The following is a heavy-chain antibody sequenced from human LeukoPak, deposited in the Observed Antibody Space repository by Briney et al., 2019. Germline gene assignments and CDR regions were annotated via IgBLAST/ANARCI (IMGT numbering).Heavy chain of an antibody. CDR3: ATWKYSSGWYYFDY. Sequence: SVKVSCKASGGTFSSYAISWVRQAPGQGLEWMGRIIPILGIANYAQKFQGRVTITGNTSISTAYMELSSLRSEDTAVYYCATWKYSSGWYYFDYWGQGTLVTVSS. J-gene: IGHJ4*02. CDR2: IIPILGIA. D-gene: IGHD6-19*01. CDR1: GGTFSSYA. V-gene: IGHV1-69*04.